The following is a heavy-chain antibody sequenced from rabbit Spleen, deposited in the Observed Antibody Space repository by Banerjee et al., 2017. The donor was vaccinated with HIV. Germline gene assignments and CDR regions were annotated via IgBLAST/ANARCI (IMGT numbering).Heavy chain of an antibody. D-gene: IGHD1-1*01. Sequence: QEQLVESGGGLVQPGASLTLTCTASGFSFSDRDVMCWVRQAPGKGLEWIACINASTGKPVYATWASGRFTISRSSSTTVTIRMTSLTAADSASYFCARDLVGVIGWNFYLWGQGTLVTVS. CDR1: GFSFSDRDV. CDR2: INASTGKP. CDR3: ARDLVGVIGWNFYL. V-gene: IGHV1S45*01. J-gene: IGHJ4*01.